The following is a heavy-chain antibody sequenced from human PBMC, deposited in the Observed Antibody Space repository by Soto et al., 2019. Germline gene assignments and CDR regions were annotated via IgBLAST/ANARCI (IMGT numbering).Heavy chain of an antibody. Sequence: GGSLRLSCAASGFTFSSYSMNWVRQAPGKGLEWVSSISSSSSYIYYADSVKGRFTISRDNAKNSLYLQMNSLRAEDTAVYYCARDTAGTTELYYYYMDVWGKGTTVTVSS. CDR2: ISSSSSYI. CDR1: GFTFSSYS. D-gene: IGHD1-7*01. CDR3: ARDTAGTTELYYYYMDV. J-gene: IGHJ6*03. V-gene: IGHV3-21*01.